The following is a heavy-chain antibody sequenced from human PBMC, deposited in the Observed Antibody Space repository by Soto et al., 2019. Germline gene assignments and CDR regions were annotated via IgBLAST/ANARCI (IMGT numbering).Heavy chain of an antibody. J-gene: IGHJ5*02. CDR3: TTDEWA. CDR2: ISYGGGTT. D-gene: IGHD1-26*01. CDR1: GFSFSGHF. V-gene: IGHV3-15*07. Sequence: GGSLRLSCVVSGFSFSGHFMDWVRQAPGKGLEWASAISYGGGTTDYAAPVKGRFTISRDDSKNTLYLQMNSLKTEDTAVYYCTTDEWAWGQGTLVTV.